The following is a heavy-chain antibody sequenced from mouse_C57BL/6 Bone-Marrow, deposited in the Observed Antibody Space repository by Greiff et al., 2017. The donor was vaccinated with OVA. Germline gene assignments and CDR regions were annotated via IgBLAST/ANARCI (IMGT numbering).Heavy chain of an antibody. CDR2: ISSGGSYT. D-gene: IGHD2-3*01. Sequence: EVKLVESGGDLVKPGGSLKLSCAASGFTFSSYGMSWVRQTPDKRLEWVATISSGGSYTYYPDSVKGRFTISRDNAKNTLYLQMSSLKSEDTAMYDCARRIYDGYYVFAYWGQGTLVTVSA. CDR3: ARRIYDGYYVFAY. V-gene: IGHV5-6*02. CDR1: GFTFSSYG. J-gene: IGHJ3*01.